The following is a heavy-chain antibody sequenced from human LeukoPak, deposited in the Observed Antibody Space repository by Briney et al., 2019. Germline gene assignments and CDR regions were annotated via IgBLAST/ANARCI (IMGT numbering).Heavy chain of an antibody. CDR3: AKGSSWYPPLYFDY. V-gene: IGHV3-30*02. CDR2: IWYDGSDD. D-gene: IGHD6-13*01. J-gene: IGHJ4*02. CDR1: GFTFSNYG. Sequence: GGSLRLSCAASGFTFSNYGMHWVRQAPGKGLEWVAFIWYDGSDDYYADSVKGRFTISRNNSKNTLYLQMNSLRAEDTAVYYCAKGSSWYPPLYFDYWGQGTLVTVSS.